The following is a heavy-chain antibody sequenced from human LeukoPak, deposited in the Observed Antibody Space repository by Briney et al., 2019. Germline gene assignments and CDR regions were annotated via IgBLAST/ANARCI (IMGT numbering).Heavy chain of an antibody. J-gene: IGHJ4*02. CDR1: GGSISSYY. V-gene: IGHV4-59*01. CDR3: ARATYDILTGYYGVLDY. Sequence: PSETLSLTCTVSGGSISSYYWSWTRQPPGKGLEWIGYIYYSGSTNYSPSLKSRVAISVDTSKNLFSLKLSSVTAADTAVYYCARATYDILTGYYGVLDYWGQGTLVTVSS. D-gene: IGHD3-9*01. CDR2: IYYSGST.